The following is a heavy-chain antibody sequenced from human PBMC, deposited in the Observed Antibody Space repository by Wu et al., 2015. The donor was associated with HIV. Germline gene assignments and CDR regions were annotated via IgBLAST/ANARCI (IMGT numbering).Heavy chain of an antibody. CDR1: GGTFSSYA. J-gene: IGHJ6*02. D-gene: IGHD3-10*01. Sequence: QVQLVQSGAEVKKPGSSVKVSCKASGGTFSSYAISWVRQAPGQGLEWMGGIIPIFGTANYAQKFQGRVTITTDESTSTAYMELSSLRSEDTAVYYCARGKYYGSGSSYYYYYGMDVWGQGTTVTVSS. CDR2: IIPIFGTA. V-gene: IGHV1-69*05. CDR3: ARGKYYGSGSSYYYYYGMDV.